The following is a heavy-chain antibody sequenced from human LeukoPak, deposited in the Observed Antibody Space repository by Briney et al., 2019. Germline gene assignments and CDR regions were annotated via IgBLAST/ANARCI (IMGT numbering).Heavy chain of an antibody. Sequence: SETLSLTCTVSGGSISSYYWSWIRQPPGKGLEWIGYTYYSGSANYNPSLKSRVTISVDTSKNQLSLRLSSVTAADTAVYYCARGGSRDGYNRPLDHWGQGTLVTVSS. V-gene: IGHV4-59*01. J-gene: IGHJ4*02. D-gene: IGHD5-24*01. CDR1: GGSISSYY. CDR3: ARGGSRDGYNRPLDH. CDR2: TYYSGSA.